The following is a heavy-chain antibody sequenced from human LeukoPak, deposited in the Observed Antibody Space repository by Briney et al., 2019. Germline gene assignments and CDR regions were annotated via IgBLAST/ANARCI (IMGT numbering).Heavy chain of an antibody. J-gene: IGHJ3*02. V-gene: IGHV4-38-2*02. CDR3: AGGYHGLLTGYLDAFDI. D-gene: IGHD3-9*01. CDR2: IYHSGST. CDR1: GYSISSGYY. Sequence: SETLSLTCTVSGYSISSGYYWGWIRQPPGKGLEWIGSIYHSGSTYYNPSLKSRVTISVDTSKNQFSLKLSSVTAADTAVYYCAGGYHGLLTGYLDAFDIWGQGTLVTVSS.